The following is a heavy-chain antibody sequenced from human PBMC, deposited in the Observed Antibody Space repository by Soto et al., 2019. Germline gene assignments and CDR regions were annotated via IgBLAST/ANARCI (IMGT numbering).Heavy chain of an antibody. V-gene: IGHV1-69*13. Sequence: SVKVSCKASGGTFSSYAISWVRQAPGQGLEWMGGIIPIFGTANYAQKFQGRVTITADESTSTAYMELSSLRSEDTAVYYCARDRGFGYCYDSSGFDYWGQGTLVTVSS. D-gene: IGHD3-22*01. CDR3: ARDRGFGYCYDSSGFDY. CDR2: IIPIFGTA. CDR1: GGTFSSYA. J-gene: IGHJ4*02.